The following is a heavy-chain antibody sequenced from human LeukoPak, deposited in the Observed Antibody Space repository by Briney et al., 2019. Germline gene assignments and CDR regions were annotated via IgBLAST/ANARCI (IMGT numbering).Heavy chain of an antibody. J-gene: IGHJ4*02. CDR1: GGSISSSNW. CDR2: IYHSGST. V-gene: IGHV4-4*02. CDR3: ARDSKGTLARSAKPFDY. D-gene: IGHD1-14*01. Sequence: SETLSLTCAVSGGSISSSNWWSWVRQPPGKGLEWIGEIYHSGSTNYNPSLKSRVAISVDTSKNQFSLKLSSVTAADTAVYYCARDSKGTLARSAKPFDYWGQGTLVTVSS.